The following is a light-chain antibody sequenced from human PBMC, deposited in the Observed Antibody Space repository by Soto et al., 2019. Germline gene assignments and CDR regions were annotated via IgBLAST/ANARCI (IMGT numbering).Light chain of an antibody. J-gene: IGLJ3*02. Sequence: QSALTQPASVSGSPGQSITISCTGTSSDVGSYNLVPWYQQHPGKAPKLMIYKGSKRPSGVSNRFSGSKSGNTASLTISGLQAEDEADYYCCSYAGSSTYWVFGGGTKVTVL. V-gene: IGLV2-23*01. CDR2: KGS. CDR3: CSYAGSSTYWV. CDR1: SSDVGSYNL.